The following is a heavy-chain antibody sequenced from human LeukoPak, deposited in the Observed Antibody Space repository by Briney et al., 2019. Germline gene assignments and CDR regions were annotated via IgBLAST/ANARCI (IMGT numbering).Heavy chain of an antibody. V-gene: IGHV1-2*02. CDR3: ARDPACGGDCYGYLDY. CDR2: INPNSGGT. Sequence: GASVKVSCKASGYTFTGYYMHWVRQAPGQGLEWMGWINPNSGGTNYAQKFQGRVTMTRDTSISTAYMELSRLRSDDTAVYYCARDPACGGDCYGYLDYWGQGTLLTVSS. CDR1: GYTFTGYY. J-gene: IGHJ4*02. D-gene: IGHD2-21*02.